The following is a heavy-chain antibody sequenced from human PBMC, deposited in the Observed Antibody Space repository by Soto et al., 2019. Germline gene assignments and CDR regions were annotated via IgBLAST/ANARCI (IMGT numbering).Heavy chain of an antibody. CDR1: GFTFSSYA. CDR2: ISGSGGST. D-gene: IGHD3-10*01. J-gene: IGHJ4*01. Sequence: PGGSLRLSCSASGFTFSSYAMSWVRQAPGKGLEWVSAISGSGGSTYYADSVKGRFTISRDNSKNTLYLQMNSLRAEDTAVYYCRYYGSGSYYKRLYYWGQGTLVTGSS. CDR3: RYYGSGSYYKRLYY. V-gene: IGHV3-23*01.